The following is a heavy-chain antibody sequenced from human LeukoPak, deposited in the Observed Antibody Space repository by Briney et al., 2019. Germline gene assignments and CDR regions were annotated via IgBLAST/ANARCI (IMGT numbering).Heavy chain of an antibody. Sequence: GGSLRPSCAASGFTFSSYWMHWVRQAPGKGLVWVSRISTDGSSTNSADSVKGRFTISRDNAKNTLYLQMNSLRAEDTAVYYCVREYSSSSGRAFDIWGQGTMVTVSS. J-gene: IGHJ3*02. D-gene: IGHD6-6*01. CDR1: GFTFSSYW. V-gene: IGHV3-74*01. CDR2: ISTDGSST. CDR3: VREYSSSSGRAFDI.